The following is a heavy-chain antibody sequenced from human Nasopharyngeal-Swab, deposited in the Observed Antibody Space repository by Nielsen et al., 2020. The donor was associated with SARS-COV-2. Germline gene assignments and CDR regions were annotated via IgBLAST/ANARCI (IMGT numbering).Heavy chain of an antibody. D-gene: IGHD5-12*01. CDR1: GFTFSSYG. CDR3: AKDRDSGDDSDDYYHYYGMDV. Sequence: GGSLRLSCAASGFTFSSYGMHWVRQAPGKGLEWVAVIWYDGSNKYYADSVKGRFTISRDNSKNTVNLQMNSLRVEDTAIYYCAKDRDSGDDSDDYYHYYGMDVWGQGTTVTVSS. J-gene: IGHJ6*02. V-gene: IGHV3-33*06. CDR2: IWYDGSNK.